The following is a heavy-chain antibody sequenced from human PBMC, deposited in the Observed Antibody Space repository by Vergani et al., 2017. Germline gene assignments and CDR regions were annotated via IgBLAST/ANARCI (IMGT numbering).Heavy chain of an antibody. J-gene: IGHJ6*03. Sequence: QVQLVQSGAEVKKPGSSVKVSCKASGGTFSSYTISWVRQAPGQGLEWMGRIIPILGIANYAQKFQGRVTITADKSTSTAYMELSSLRSEDTAVYYCARDGSSSLYYYYYMDVWGKGTTVTVSS. CDR2: IIPILGIA. D-gene: IGHD6-6*01. V-gene: IGHV1-69*08. CDR3: ARDGSSSLYYYYYMDV. CDR1: GGTFSSYT.